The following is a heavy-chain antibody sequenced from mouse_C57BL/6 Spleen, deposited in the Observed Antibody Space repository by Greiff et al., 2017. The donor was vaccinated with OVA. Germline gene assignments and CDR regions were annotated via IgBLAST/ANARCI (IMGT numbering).Heavy chain of an antibody. J-gene: IGHJ2*01. D-gene: IGHD4-1*01. CDR1: GFTFSDYY. Sequence: EVKLMESEGGLVQPGSSMKLSCTASGFTFSDYYMAWVRQVPEKGLEWVANINYDGSSTYYLDSLKSRFIISRDNAKNILYLQMSSLKSEDTATYYCAREEDWYYFDYWGQGTTLTVSS. CDR3: AREEDWYYFDY. CDR2: INYDGSST. V-gene: IGHV5-16*01.